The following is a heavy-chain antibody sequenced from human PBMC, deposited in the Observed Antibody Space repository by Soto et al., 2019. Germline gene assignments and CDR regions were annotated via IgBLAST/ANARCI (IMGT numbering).Heavy chain of an antibody. CDR3: ATSSGSYPGDAFDI. V-gene: IGHV4-59*01. J-gene: IGHJ3*02. D-gene: IGHD1-26*01. CDR2: IYYSGST. Sequence: SETLSLTCTVSGGSTSSYYWSWIRQPPGKGLEWIGYIYYSGSTNYNPSLKSRVTISVDTSKNQFSLKLSSVTAADTAVYYCATSSGSYPGDAFDIWGQGTMVTVSS. CDR1: GGSTSSYY.